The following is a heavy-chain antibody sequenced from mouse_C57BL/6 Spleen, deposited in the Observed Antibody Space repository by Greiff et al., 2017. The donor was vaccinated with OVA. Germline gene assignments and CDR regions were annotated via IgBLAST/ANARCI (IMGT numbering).Heavy chain of an antibody. CDR3: ARWGYYGSSYEGYFDV. CDR1: GFSLSTSGMG. V-gene: IGHV8-12*01. D-gene: IGHD1-1*01. CDR2: IYWDDDK. J-gene: IGHJ1*03. Sequence: QVTLKESGPGILQSSQTLSLTCSFSGFSLSTSGMGVSWIRQPSGKGLEWLSHIYWDDDKRYNPSLKSRLTISKDTSRNQVFLKITSVDTADTATYYCARWGYYGSSYEGYFDVWGTGTTVTVSS.